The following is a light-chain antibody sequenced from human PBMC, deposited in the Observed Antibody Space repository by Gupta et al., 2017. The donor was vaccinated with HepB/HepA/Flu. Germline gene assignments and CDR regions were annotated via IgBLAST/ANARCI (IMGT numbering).Light chain of an antibody. J-gene: IGKJ2*01. CDR3: QQYDSTPPT. CDR2: WAS. V-gene: IGKV4-1*01. CDR1: PSVFYRSRNKNY. Sequence: DIVMTPSPESLAVSLGTRAAIHCKSSPSVFYRSRNKNYLAWYQQRPGQPPKRLIYWASTRESGVPDRFSGSGSGTDFTLTISSLQAEDVAVYYCQQYDSTPPTFGQGTKLEIK.